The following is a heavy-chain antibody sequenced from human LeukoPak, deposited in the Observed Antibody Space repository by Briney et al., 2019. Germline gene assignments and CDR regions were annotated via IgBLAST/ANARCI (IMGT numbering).Heavy chain of an antibody. V-gene: IGHV3-49*03. CDR2: IRNKIYGGTT. CDR3: VRYSGDADY. CDR1: GFTFDNYA. Sequence: GGSLSLSCTASGFTFDNYAMSWFRQAPGTGLEWVGFIRNKIYGGTTEYAASVKGRFTISRDDSKRSAYLQMTSLKSEDTAVYYCVRYSGDADYWGQGTLVTVSS. J-gene: IGHJ4*02. D-gene: IGHD5-12*01.